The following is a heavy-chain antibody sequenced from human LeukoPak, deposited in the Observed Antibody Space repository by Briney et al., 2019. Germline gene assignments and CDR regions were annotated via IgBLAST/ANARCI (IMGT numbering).Heavy chain of an antibody. CDR3: AKDTTSSWAANRGAAFDI. Sequence: GGPLRLSCAASGFTFGDSAMHWVRQAPGKGLEWFSGISWNSASSGYADSVKGRFTISRDNAKNSLYLQMNSLRAEDTALYYCAKDTTSSWAANRGAAFDIWGQGTMVTVAS. CDR2: ISWNSASS. J-gene: IGHJ3*02. CDR1: GFTFGDSA. V-gene: IGHV3-9*01. D-gene: IGHD2-2*01.